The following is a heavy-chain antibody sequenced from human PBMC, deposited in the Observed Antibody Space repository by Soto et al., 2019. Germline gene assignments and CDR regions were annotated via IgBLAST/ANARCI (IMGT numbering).Heavy chain of an antibody. D-gene: IGHD3-10*01. V-gene: IGHV4-34*01. CDR2: INHSGST. CDR3: ASGAITMVRGVRDLSYYYYGMDV. J-gene: IGHJ6*02. Sequence: SETLSLTCAVYGGSFSGYYWSWIRQPPGKGLEWIGEINHSGSTNYNPSLKSRVTISVDTSKNQFSLKLSSVTAADTAVYYCASGAITMVRGVRDLSYYYYGMDVWGQGTTVTVSS. CDR1: GGSFSGYY.